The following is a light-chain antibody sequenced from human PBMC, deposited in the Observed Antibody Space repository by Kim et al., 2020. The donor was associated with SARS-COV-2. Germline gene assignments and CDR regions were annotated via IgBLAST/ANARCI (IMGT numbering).Light chain of an antibody. CDR2: KAS. Sequence: DIQMTQSPSTLSASVGDRVTITCRASQRISSWLAWYQQKPGKAPKLLIYKASSLESGVPSRFSGSGSGTEFTLTISSLQPDDFATYYCQQYNSYSRLTFGGGTKVDIK. V-gene: IGKV1-5*03. CDR1: QRISSW. CDR3: QQYNSYSRLT. J-gene: IGKJ4*01.